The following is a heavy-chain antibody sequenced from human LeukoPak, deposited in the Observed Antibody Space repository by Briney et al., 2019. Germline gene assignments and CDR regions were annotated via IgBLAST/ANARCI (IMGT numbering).Heavy chain of an antibody. Sequence: PGGSLRLSCAASGFSFSSYWMNWVRQAPGKGPEWVANIKQDGSEKYYVDSVKGRFTISRDNAKNSLYLQMNSLRAEDTAVYYCASGGYSFFYWGQGTLVTVSS. D-gene: IGHD5-18*01. CDR3: ASGGYSFFY. CDR2: IKQDGSEK. CDR1: GFSFSSYW. J-gene: IGHJ4*02. V-gene: IGHV3-7*03.